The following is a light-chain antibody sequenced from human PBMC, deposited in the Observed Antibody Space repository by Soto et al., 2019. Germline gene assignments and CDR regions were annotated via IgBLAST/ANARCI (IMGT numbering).Light chain of an antibody. V-gene: IGLV2-18*02. Sequence: QSVLTQPASVSGSPGQSITIACTGTSSDVGSYNRVSWYQQAPGTAPKLIIHDVTNRPSGVPDRFSGSRSGNTASLTISGLQTEDAADYYCNSYTTSSTYVFGTGTKVTVL. CDR2: DVT. J-gene: IGLJ1*01. CDR3: NSYTTSSTYV. CDR1: SSDVGSYNR.